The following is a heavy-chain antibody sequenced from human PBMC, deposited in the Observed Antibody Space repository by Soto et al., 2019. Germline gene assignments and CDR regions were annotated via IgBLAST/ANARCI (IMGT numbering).Heavy chain of an antibody. Sequence: QVQLVQSGAEVKKPGASVKVSCKASGYTFTSYAMHWVRQAPGQRLEWMGWINAGNGNTKYSQKFQGRVTITRDTSASTAYMELSSLRSEDTAVYYCASGITMVRGVTPPFDYWGQGTLVTVSS. CDR2: INAGNGNT. V-gene: IGHV1-3*01. CDR1: GYTFTSYA. J-gene: IGHJ4*02. CDR3: ASGITMVRGVTPPFDY. D-gene: IGHD3-10*01.